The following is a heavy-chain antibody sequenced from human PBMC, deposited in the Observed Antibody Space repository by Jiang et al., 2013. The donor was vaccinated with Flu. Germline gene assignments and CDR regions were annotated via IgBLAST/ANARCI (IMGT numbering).Heavy chain of an antibody. Sequence: QLVESGAEVKKPGASVKVSCKASGYTFTSYYMHWVRQAPGQGLEWMGIINPSGGSTSYARKFQGRVTMTRDTSTSTVYMELSSLRSEDTAVYYCARGRGLRDSSGYLDEEFDYWGQGTLVTVSS. J-gene: IGHJ4*02. CDR2: INPSGGST. CDR1: GYTFTSYY. V-gene: IGHV1-46*01. CDR3: ARGRGLRDSSGYLDEEFDY. D-gene: IGHD3-22*01.